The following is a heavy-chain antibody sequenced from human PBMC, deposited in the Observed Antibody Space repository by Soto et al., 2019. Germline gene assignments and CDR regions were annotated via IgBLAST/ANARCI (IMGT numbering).Heavy chain of an antibody. J-gene: IGHJ6*02. Sequence: GSLRLSCVASGFTFSDFGMHWVRQGPGKGLEWLAVISEDAETDFHADSVKGRFTVSRDNFKETLYLQMNSLTTDDSGVYFCAKAPFRRPYYFYGMDVWGQGTTVTVSS. V-gene: IGHV3-30*18. CDR1: GFTFSDFG. CDR3: AKAPFRRPYYFYGMDV. D-gene: IGHD3-10*01. CDR2: ISEDAETD.